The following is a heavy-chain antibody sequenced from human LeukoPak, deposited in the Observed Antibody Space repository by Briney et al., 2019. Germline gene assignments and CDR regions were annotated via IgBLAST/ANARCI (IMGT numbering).Heavy chain of an antibody. D-gene: IGHD4-23*01. CDR2: IYYSGST. CDR3: AREPTVVTGAFDI. Sequence: SETLSLTCTVSGGSISSGDYYWSWIRQPPGKGQEWLAYIYYSGSTYYNPSLKSRVTISVDTSKNQFSLKLSSVTAADTAVYYCAREPTVVTGAFDIWGQGTMVTVSS. CDR1: GGSISSGDYY. V-gene: IGHV4-30-4*08. J-gene: IGHJ3*02.